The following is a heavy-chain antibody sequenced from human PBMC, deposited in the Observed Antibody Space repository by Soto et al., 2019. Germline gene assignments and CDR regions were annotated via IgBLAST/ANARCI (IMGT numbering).Heavy chain of an antibody. CDR1: GLTFSSYG. J-gene: IGHJ6*02. CDR3: AKPPPPYCSSATCYTIPDYGMDV. CDR2: MSYDGSNK. Sequence: GGSLRLSCAASGLTFSSYGMHWVRQAPGKGLEWVAAMSYDGSNKYYADSVKGRFTISRDNSKNTLYLQMNSLRVEDTAVYYCAKPPPPYCSSATCYTIPDYGMDVWGQGTTVTVSS. D-gene: IGHD2-2*02. V-gene: IGHV3-30*18.